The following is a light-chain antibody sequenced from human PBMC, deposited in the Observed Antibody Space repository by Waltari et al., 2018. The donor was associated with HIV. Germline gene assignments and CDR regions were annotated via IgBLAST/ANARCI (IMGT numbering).Light chain of an antibody. V-gene: IGLV1-47*01. CDR1: DSPIGRHY. CDR3: AVWDDSLTGVI. J-gene: IGLJ2*01. CDR2: RDN. Sequence: SVLTQPPSASGTPGPRVSISCSGSDSPIGRHYVYWYQQVAGTAPKLLIYRDNQRPSGVSDRFSGSKSGSSASLAISGLRSEDEAAYFCAVWDDSLTGVIFGGKTKLTVL.